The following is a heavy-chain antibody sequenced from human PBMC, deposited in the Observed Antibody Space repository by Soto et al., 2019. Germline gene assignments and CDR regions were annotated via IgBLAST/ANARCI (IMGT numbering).Heavy chain of an antibody. D-gene: IGHD3-10*01. Sequence: QVQLVQSGAEVKKPGASVKVSCKASGYTFTSYGISWVRQAPGQGLEWMGWISTYNGNTKYAQMLQGRVTMTTDTSPNTSYMELRSLRYDDTAVFYCSRELVRGMGSDYWGQGTLVTVSS. J-gene: IGHJ4*02. V-gene: IGHV1-18*01. CDR2: ISTYNGNT. CDR1: GYTFTSYG. CDR3: SRELVRGMGSDY.